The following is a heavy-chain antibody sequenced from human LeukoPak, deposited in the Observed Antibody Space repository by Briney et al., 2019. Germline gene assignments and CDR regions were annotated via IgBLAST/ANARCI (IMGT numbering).Heavy chain of an antibody. CDR1: GGSISNNIYY. CDR3: ARGTRGDYVYHRGNFRRMVYYYYMDV. D-gene: IGHD4-17*01. CDR2: IYYSGSA. J-gene: IGHJ6*03. V-gene: IGHV4-39*07. Sequence: SETLSLTCSVSGGSISNNIYYWGWIRQPPGKGLEWIGNIYYSGSAYYNPSLKSRVIISVDTSKNQFSLKMSSVTAADTAVYYCARGTRGDYVYHRGNFRRMVYYYYMDVWGKGTTVTVSS.